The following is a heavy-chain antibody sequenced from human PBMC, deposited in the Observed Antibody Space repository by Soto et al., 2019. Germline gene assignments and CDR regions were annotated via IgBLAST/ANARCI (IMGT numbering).Heavy chain of an antibody. CDR1: GFTFSSYG. D-gene: IGHD1-1*01. CDR2: ISYDGSNK. Sequence: GGSLRLSCAASGFTFSSYGMHWVRQAPGKGLEWVAVISYDGSNKYYADSVKGRFTISRDNSKNTLYLQMNSLRAEDTAVYYCARDQLTRVAHYYGMDVWGQGTKVTVSS. V-gene: IGHV3-30*03. CDR3: ARDQLTRVAHYYGMDV. J-gene: IGHJ6*02.